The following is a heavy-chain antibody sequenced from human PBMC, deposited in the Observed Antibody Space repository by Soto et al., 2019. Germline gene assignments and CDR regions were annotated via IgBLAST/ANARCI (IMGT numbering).Heavy chain of an antibody. J-gene: IGHJ6*03. Sequence: SQTLSLTCAISGDSVSSNSAAWNWIGQSPSRGLEWLGRTYYRSRWYNDYAVPVRSRITVNADTSKNQFSLQLTSVTPEDTAVYYCAGTTSYQWYYMDVWGKGTTVTVSS. CDR1: GDSVSSNSAA. D-gene: IGHD1-7*01. CDR2: TYYRSRWYN. CDR3: AGTTSYQWYYMDV. V-gene: IGHV6-1*01.